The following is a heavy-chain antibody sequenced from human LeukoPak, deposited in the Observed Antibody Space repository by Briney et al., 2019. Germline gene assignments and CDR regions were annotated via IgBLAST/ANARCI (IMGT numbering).Heavy chain of an antibody. CDR1: GGSFSGYY. D-gene: IGHD3-22*01. Sequence: SQTLSLTCAVYGGSFSGYYWSWIRHPPGKGLEWIGEINHSGSTNYNPSLKSRVTISVDTSKNQFSLKLSSVTGADTAVYYCARGGDYYDSSGYYHFDYWGQGTLVTVCS. CDR2: INHSGST. CDR3: ARGGDYYDSSGYYHFDY. V-gene: IGHV4-34*01. J-gene: IGHJ4*02.